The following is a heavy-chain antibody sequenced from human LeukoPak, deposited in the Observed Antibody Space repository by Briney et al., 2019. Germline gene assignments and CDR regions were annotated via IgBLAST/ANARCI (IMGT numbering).Heavy chain of an antibody. V-gene: IGHV3-23*01. CDR2: IGASGADT. J-gene: IGHJ3*01. CDR3: ARRPRDTSGYYLGAFHD. D-gene: IGHD3-22*01. CDR1: GFTLTNYA. Sequence: GGSLRLSCAASGFTLTNYAMTWVRQAPGKGLEWVSVIGASGADTYYSDSVKGRFTVSRDNSQNTLFLHMSSLRAEDTAVYFCARRPRDTSGYYLGAFHDWGQGTTVTVSS.